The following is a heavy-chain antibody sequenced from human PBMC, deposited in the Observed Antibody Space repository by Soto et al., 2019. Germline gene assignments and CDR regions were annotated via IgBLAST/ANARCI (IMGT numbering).Heavy chain of an antibody. CDR3: ARLNYVFWRGYYYYYYGMDV. CDR1: GYSFTSYW. CDR2: IDPSDSYT. D-gene: IGHD3-3*01. J-gene: IGHJ6*02. Sequence: PGESLKISCKGSGYSFTSYWISWVRQMPGKGLEWMGRIDPSDSYTNYSPSFQGHVTISADKSISTAYLQWSSLKASDTAMYYCARLNYVFWRGYYYYYYGMDVWGQGPTVTFSS. V-gene: IGHV5-10-1*01.